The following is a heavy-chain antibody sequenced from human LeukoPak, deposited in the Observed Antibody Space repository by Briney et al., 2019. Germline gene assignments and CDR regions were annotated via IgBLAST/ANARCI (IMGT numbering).Heavy chain of an antibody. D-gene: IGHD2-2*01. CDR3: ARAHRYCSSTNCQYYFDY. V-gene: IGHV4-31*03. Sequence: SETLSLTCTVSGGSISSGGYYWSWIRQHPGKGLEWIGYIYYSGSTYYNPSLKSRVTISVDTSKNQFSLKLSSVTAADTAVYYCARAHRYCSSTNCQYYFDYWGQGTLVTVSS. CDR2: IYYSGST. J-gene: IGHJ4*02. CDR1: GGSISSGGYY.